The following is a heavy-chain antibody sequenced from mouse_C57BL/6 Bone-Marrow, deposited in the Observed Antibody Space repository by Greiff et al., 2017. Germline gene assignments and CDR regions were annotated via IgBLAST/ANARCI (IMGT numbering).Heavy chain of an antibody. CDR3: AGGDYTTGYFDV. CDR1: GYTFTSYW. CDR2: IDPSDSYT. Sequence: VQLQQPGAELVMPGASVKLSCKASGYTFTSYWMHWVKQRPGQGLEWIGEIDPSDSYTNYNQKFKGKSTLTVDKSSSTAYMQLSSLTSEDSAVYHCAGGDYTTGYFDVWGTGTTVTVSS. V-gene: IGHV1-69*01. J-gene: IGHJ1*03. D-gene: IGHD1-1*01.